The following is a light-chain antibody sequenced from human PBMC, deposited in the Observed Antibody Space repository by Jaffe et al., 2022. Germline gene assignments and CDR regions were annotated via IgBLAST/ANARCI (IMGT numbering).Light chain of an antibody. Sequence: DIQMTQSPSTLSASVGDRVTITCRASQIINSWLAWYQQKPGKAPKLLIYKAASLESGVPSRFSGSGSGTEFTLTISSLQPDDFATYYCQQYLSFPYTFGQGTNLDI. CDR2: KAA. J-gene: IGKJ2*01. CDR3: QQYLSFPYT. CDR1: QIINSW. V-gene: IGKV1-5*03.